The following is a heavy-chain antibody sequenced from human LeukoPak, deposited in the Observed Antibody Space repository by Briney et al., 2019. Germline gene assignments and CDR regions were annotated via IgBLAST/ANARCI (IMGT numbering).Heavy chain of an antibody. CDR3: TTDGQWFGKLSRD. CDR2: IKSKTDGGTT. D-gene: IGHD3-10*01. J-gene: IGHJ4*02. Sequence: PGGSLRLSCAASGFTFSNAWMSWVRQAPGKGLEWVGRIKSKTDGGTTDYAAPVKGRFTISRDDSKNTLYLQMNSLKTEDTAVYYCTTDGQWFGKLSRDWGQGTLVTVSS. V-gene: IGHV3-15*01. CDR1: GFTFSNAW.